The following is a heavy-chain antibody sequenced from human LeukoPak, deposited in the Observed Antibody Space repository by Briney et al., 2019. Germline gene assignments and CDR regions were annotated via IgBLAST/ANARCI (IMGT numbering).Heavy chain of an antibody. CDR3: VRDDLVRGPGY. Sequence: GASVKVSCKASGYTFTSYGISWVRQAPGQGLEWTGWINTYNGNTNYAQKFQGRVTMTTDTSTSTAYMELRSLRSDDTAVYYCVRDDLVRGPGYWGQGSLVTVSS. CDR1: GYTFTSYG. J-gene: IGHJ4*02. V-gene: IGHV1-18*01. CDR2: INTYNGNT. D-gene: IGHD3-10*01.